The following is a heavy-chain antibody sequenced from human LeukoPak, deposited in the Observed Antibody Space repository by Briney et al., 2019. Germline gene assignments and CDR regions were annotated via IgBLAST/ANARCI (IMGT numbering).Heavy chain of an antibody. J-gene: IGHJ4*02. CDR3: ARVGMAYYDFWSGYYTVPPFDY. D-gene: IGHD3-3*01. V-gene: IGHV4-59*12. CDR1: GGSISSYY. CDR2: IYYSGST. Sequence: SETLSLTCTVSGGSISSYYWSWIRQPPGKGLEWIGYIYYSGSTNYNPSLKSRVTISVDTSKNQFSLKLSSVTAADTAVYYCARVGMAYYDFWSGYYTVPPFDYWGQGTLVTVSS.